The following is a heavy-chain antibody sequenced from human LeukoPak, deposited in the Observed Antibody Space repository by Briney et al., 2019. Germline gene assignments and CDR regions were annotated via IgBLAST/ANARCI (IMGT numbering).Heavy chain of an antibody. CDR3: ARDGVAARMDY. J-gene: IGHJ4*02. D-gene: IGHD6-6*01. CDR1: GYTFTSYD. V-gene: IGHV1-8*01. CDR2: MNPNSGNT. Sequence: ASVKVSCKASGYTFTSYDINWVRQATGQGLEWMGWMNPNSGNTGYAQKFQGRVTITADESTSTAYMELSSLRSEDTAVYYCARDGVAARMDYWGQGTLVTVSS.